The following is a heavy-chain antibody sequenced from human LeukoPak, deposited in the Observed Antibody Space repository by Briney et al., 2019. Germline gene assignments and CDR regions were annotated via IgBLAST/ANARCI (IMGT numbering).Heavy chain of an antibody. CDR1: GYTLTELS. D-gene: IGHD3-22*01. V-gene: IGHV1-24*01. Sequence: ASVKVSCKVSGYTLTELSMHWVRQAPGKGLEWMGGFDPEDGETIYAQKFQGRVTMTEDTSTDTAYMELSSLRSEDTAVYYCATDHKYYYDSSGYLSAGAFYSWGQGTLVTVSS. CDR2: FDPEDGET. CDR3: ATDHKYYYDSSGYLSAGAFYS. J-gene: IGHJ4*02.